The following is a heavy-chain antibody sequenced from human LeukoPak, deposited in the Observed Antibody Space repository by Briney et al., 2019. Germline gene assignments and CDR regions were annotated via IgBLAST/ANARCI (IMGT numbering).Heavy chain of an antibody. D-gene: IGHD2-2*01. V-gene: IGHV1-8*01. CDR1: GYTFTSYD. CDR3: ARKGPANYYYYYMDV. CDR2: MNPNSGNT. Sequence: ASVKVSCKASGYTFTSYDINWVRQAPGQGLEWMGWMNPNSGNTGYAQKFQGRVTMTRNTSISTAYMELSSLKSEDTAVYCCARKGPANYYYYYMDVWGKGTSVTVSS. J-gene: IGHJ6*03.